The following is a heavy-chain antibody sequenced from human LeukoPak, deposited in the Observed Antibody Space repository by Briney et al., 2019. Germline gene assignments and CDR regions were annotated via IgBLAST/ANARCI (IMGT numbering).Heavy chain of an antibody. CDR3: AKGVNYYDSSGYYPYYFDY. J-gene: IGHJ4*02. Sequence: GGSLRLSCAASGFTFSSYAMSWVRQAPGKGLEWVSAISGSGGSTYYADSVKGRFTISRDNSKNTLYLQMNSLRAEDTAVYYCAKGVNYYDSSGYYPYYFDYWGQGTLVTVSS. CDR2: ISGSGGST. CDR1: GFTFSSYA. V-gene: IGHV3-23*01. D-gene: IGHD3-22*01.